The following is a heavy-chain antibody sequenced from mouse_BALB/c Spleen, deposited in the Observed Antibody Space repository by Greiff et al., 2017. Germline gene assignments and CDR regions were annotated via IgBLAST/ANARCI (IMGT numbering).Heavy chain of an antibody. CDR3: ARSILMITTDLTFAY. CDR1: GYTFTSYV. J-gene: IGHJ3*01. CDR2: INPYNDGT. Sequence: VQLQQSGPELVKPGASVKMSCKASGYTFTSYVMHWVKQKPGQGLEWIGYINPYNDGTKYNEKFKGKATLTSDKSSSTAYMELSSLTSEDSAVYYCARSILMITTDLTFAYWGQGTLVTVSA. V-gene: IGHV1-14*01. D-gene: IGHD2-4*01.